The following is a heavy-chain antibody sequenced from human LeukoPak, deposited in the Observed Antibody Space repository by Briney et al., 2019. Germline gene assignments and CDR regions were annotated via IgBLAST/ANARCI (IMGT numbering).Heavy chain of an antibody. Sequence: GGSLRLSCAASGFTFDDYGMSWVRQAPGKGLEWVSGINWNGGSTGYADSVKGRFTISRDNAKNSLYLQMNSLRAEDTALYYCARGAYYYDSSGYHYDYWGQGTLVTASS. J-gene: IGHJ4*02. CDR2: INWNGGST. CDR1: GFTFDDYG. D-gene: IGHD3-22*01. CDR3: ARGAYYYDSSGYHYDY. V-gene: IGHV3-20*04.